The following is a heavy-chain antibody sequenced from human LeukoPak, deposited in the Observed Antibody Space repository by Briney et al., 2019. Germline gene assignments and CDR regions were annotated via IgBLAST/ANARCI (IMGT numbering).Heavy chain of an antibody. CDR3: ARDDFWSGYSDYYYYMDV. Sequence: PSETLSLTCTVSGGSISSGSYYWSWIRQPAGKGLEWIRRIYTSGSTNCNPSLKSRVTISVDTSKNQFSPKLSSVTAADTAVYYCARDDFWSGYSDYYYYMDVWGKGTTVTVSS. CDR1: GGSISSGSYY. J-gene: IGHJ6*03. V-gene: IGHV4-61*02. D-gene: IGHD3-3*01. CDR2: IYTSGST.